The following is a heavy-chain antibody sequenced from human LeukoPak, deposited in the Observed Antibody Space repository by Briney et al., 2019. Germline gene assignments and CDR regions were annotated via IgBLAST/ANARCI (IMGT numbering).Heavy chain of an antibody. CDR3: SRENGTFSPFGY. Sequence: SETLSLTCGVSGGSISNTNWWSWVRQPPGQGLGGIGEISLTGLTNHHPPLERRVTVSLDKPKKQLSLHLTSVTPADTAVYYCSRENGTFSPFGYWGQGTLVTVLS. J-gene: IGHJ4*02. V-gene: IGHV4-4*02. D-gene: IGHD1-26*01. CDR1: GGSISNTNW. CDR2: ISLTGLT.